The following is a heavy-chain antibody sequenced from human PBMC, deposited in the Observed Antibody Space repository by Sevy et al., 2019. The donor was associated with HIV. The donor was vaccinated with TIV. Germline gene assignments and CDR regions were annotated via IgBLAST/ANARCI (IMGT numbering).Heavy chain of an antibody. D-gene: IGHD2-8*01. Sequence: GGSLRLSCAASGFTFTYAWMSWVRQAPGKVLEWIGRIKAKADGGTTDYAAPVKGRFTISRDDSKNTLYLQMNSLKTEDTAVYYCNTDPIFVLLVTNGMDVWGQGTTVTVSS. J-gene: IGHJ6*02. CDR3: NTDPIFVLLVTNGMDV. CDR2: IKAKADGGTT. V-gene: IGHV3-15*01. CDR1: GFTFTYAW.